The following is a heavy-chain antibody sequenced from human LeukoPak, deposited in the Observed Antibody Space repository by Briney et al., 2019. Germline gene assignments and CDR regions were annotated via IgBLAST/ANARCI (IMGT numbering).Heavy chain of an antibody. CDR1: GGSISSYY. D-gene: IGHD4-23*01. CDR3: AREDRDYGGKNWFDP. J-gene: IGHJ5*02. CDR2: IYYSGST. V-gene: IGHV4-59*12. Sequence: ASETLSLTCTVSGGSISSYYWSWIRQPPGKGLEWIGYIYYSGSTNYNPSLKSRVTISVDTSKNQFSLKLSSVTAADTAVYYCAREDRDYGGKNWFDPWGQGTLVTVS.